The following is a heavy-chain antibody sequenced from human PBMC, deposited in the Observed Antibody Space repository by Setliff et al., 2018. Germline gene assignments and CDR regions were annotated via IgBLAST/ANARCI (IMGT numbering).Heavy chain of an antibody. V-gene: IGHV4-4*07. J-gene: IGHJ6*03. Sequence: SETLSLTCTVSGGSISSYYWSWIRQPAGKGLEWIGHIYIGGSANYNPSLKSRVTMSIDTSKNQFSLKLNSVTAADMAVYYCAREQWLDPPGYYYMDVWAEGTTVTVSS. CDR1: GGSISSYY. CDR2: IYIGGSA. CDR3: AREQWLDPPGYYYMDV. D-gene: IGHD6-19*01.